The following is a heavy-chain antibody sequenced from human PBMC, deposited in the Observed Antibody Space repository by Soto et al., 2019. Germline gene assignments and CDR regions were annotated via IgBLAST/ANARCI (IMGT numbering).Heavy chain of an antibody. Sequence: EVQLVESGGGFVEPGGSLRLSCTGSGFFFGNYWMYWVRQTPGKGLVWVSRSLRDGNTISYEDSVKGRFTISRDNSRNTMYLEMNSLGAEDTGVYYCVRGSYDWSGMDYWGQGTVVTVSS. CDR1: GFFFGNYW. V-gene: IGHV3-74*01. CDR3: VRGSYDWSGMDY. J-gene: IGHJ4*02. D-gene: IGHD3-9*01. CDR2: SLRDGNTI.